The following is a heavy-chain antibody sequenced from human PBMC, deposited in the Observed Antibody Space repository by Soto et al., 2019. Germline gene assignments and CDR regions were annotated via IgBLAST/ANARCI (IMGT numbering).Heavy chain of an antibody. D-gene: IGHD3-3*01. CDR2: INSDGSST. CDR1: GFTFSSYA. CDR3: ASLEPGFCVYYYYYYMDV. V-gene: IGHV3-74*01. Sequence: PGGSLRLSCAASGFTFSSYAMRWVRQAPGKGLVWVSGINSDGSSTSYADSVKGRFTISRDNAKNTLYLQMNSLRAEDTAVYYCASLEPGFCVYYYYYYMDVWGKGTTVTVSS. J-gene: IGHJ6*03.